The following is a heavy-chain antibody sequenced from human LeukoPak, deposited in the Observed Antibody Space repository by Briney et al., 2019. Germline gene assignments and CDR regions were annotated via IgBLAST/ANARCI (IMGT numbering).Heavy chain of an antibody. D-gene: IGHD2-8*01. CDR3: ARDRNGVYYYYYMDV. CDR2: INPNSGGT. Sequence: ASVKVSCKASGYTFTNYAIHWVRQAPGQRLEWMGWINPNSGGTNYAQKFQGRVTMTRDTSISTAYMELSRLRSDDTAVYYCARDRNGVYYYYYMDVWGKGTTVTVSS. J-gene: IGHJ6*03. CDR1: GYTFTNYA. V-gene: IGHV1-2*02.